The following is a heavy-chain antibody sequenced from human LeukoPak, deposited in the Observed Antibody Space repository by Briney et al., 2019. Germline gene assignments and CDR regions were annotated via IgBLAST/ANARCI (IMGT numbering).Heavy chain of an antibody. D-gene: IGHD4-17*01. J-gene: IGHJ4*02. V-gene: IGHV3-30*03. CDR1: GFTFSSYG. CDR3: ARDPADYGDHGDY. Sequence: GGSLRLSCAASGFTFSSYGMHWVRQAPGKGLEWVAVISYDGSNKYYADSVKGRFTISRDNAMNSLYLQMNSLRAEDTAVYYCARDPADYGDHGDYWGQGTLVTVSS. CDR2: ISYDGSNK.